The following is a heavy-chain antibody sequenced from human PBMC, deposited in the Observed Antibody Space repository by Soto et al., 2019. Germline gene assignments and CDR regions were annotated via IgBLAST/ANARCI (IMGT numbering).Heavy chain of an antibody. CDR1: GGSISSGDYY. CDR2: IYYSGST. J-gene: IGHJ4*02. D-gene: IGHD3-22*01. CDR3: ARVPFYDSSGRSYYFDY. Sequence: SSETLSLTCTVSGGSISSGDYYWSWIRQPPGKGLECIGYIYYSGSTYYNPSLKSRVTISVDTSKNQFSLKLSSVTAADTAVYYCARVPFYDSSGRSYYFDYWGQGTLVTVSS. V-gene: IGHV4-30-4*01.